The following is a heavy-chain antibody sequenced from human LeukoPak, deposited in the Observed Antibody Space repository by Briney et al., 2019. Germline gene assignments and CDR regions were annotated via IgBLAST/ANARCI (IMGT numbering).Heavy chain of an antibody. V-gene: IGHV4-34*01. Sequence: PSETLSLTCAVYGGSFSGYYWSWIRQPPGKGLEWIGEINHSGSSGSTNYNPSLKSRVTMSVDTSKIQFSLKLSSVTAADTAVYYCARRPPPNYGDYFDYWGQGTLVTVSS. CDR3: ARRPPPNYGDYFDY. CDR2: INHSGSSGST. CDR1: GGSFSGYY. D-gene: IGHD4-17*01. J-gene: IGHJ4*02.